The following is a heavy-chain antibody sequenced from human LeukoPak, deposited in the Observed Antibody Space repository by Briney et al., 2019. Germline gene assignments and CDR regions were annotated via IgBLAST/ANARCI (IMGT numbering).Heavy chain of an antibody. J-gene: IGHJ4*02. V-gene: IGHV3-23*01. CDR2: ISGSGGST. D-gene: IGHD6-13*01. Sequence: PGGSLRLSCAASGFTFSSYAMSWVRQAPGKGLEWVSAISGSGGSTYYADSVKGRFTISRDNSKNTLYLQMDSLRAEDTAVYYCAKDNWAAAASTLFDYWGQGTLVTVSS. CDR3: AKDNWAAAASTLFDY. CDR1: GFTFSSYA.